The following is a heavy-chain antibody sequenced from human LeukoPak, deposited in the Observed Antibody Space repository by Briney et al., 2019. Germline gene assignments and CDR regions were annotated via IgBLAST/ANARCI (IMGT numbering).Heavy chain of an antibody. CDR1: GGSISSGGYY. Sequence: PSETLSLTCTVSGGSISSGGYYWSWIRQPPGKGLEWIGYIYHSGSTYYNPSLKSRVTISVDRSKNQFSLKLSSVTAADTAVYYCARDPPGPDRGRFDPWGQGTLVTVSS. CDR3: ARDPPGPDRGRFDP. CDR2: IYHSGST. J-gene: IGHJ5*02. V-gene: IGHV4-30-2*01.